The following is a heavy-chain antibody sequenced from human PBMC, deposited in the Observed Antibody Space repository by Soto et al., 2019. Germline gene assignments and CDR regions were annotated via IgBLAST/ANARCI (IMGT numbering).Heavy chain of an antibody. CDR2: IQSGGTT. D-gene: IGHD2-15*01. CDR3: ARDDVLCDGGRCYGIPLDV. CDR1: GFTVSSKY. Sequence: GGSLRLSCAASGFTVSSKYMTWVRQAPGKGLEWVSLIQSGGTTYYADSVKGRFTISRDTSENTLHLQMDGLRVEDTAVYYCARDDVLCDGGRCYGIPLDVWSKGTTVTVSS. V-gene: IGHV3-66*01. J-gene: IGHJ6*04.